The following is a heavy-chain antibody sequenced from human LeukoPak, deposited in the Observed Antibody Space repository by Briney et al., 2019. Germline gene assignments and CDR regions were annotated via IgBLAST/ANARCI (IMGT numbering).Heavy chain of an antibody. V-gene: IGHV3-23*01. CDR3: AKEDDRGRD. CDR1: GFTFSSYA. CDR2: ISGGGGIT. J-gene: IGHJ4*02. Sequence: GGSLRLSCAGSGFTFSSYALSWVRQAPGKGLEWVSAISGGGGITYYADSVKGRFTISRDNSKNTLVLQMNSLRAEDTAVYYCAKEDDRGRDWGQGSLVTVSS. D-gene: IGHD1-1*01.